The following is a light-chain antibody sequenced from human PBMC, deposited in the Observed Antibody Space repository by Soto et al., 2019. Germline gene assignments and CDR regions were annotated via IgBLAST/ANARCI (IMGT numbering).Light chain of an antibody. CDR2: EVN. CDR1: SSDFGYYNY. J-gene: IGLJ1*01. V-gene: IGLV2-8*01. Sequence: QSALTQPPSASGSLGQSVTISCTGTSSDFGYYNYVSWYQQHPGKAPKLMIYEVNKRPSGVPDRFSGSKSGNTASLTVSGLQAEDEADYYCSSHAAYNNFYVFGTGTKVTVL. CDR3: SSHAAYNNFYV.